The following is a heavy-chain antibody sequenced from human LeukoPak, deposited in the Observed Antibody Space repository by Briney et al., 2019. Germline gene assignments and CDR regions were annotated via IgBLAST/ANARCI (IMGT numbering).Heavy chain of an antibody. J-gene: IGHJ4*02. V-gene: IGHV1-2*02. CDR2: INPNSGGT. D-gene: IGHD2-2*01. CDR1: GYTFTGYY. Sequence: ASVKVSCKASGYTFTGYYMHWVRQAPGQGLEWMGWINPNSGGTNYAQKFQGRVTMTRDTSISTAYMELSRLRSDDTAVYYCARDYGPAASYQPLYDYWGQGTLVIVSS. CDR3: ARDYGPAASYQPLYDY.